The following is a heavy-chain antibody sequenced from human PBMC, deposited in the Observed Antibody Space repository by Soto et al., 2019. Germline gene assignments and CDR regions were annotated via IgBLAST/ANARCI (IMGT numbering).Heavy chain of an antibody. D-gene: IGHD1-1*01. J-gene: IGHJ6*02. CDR2: ISGSGGST. CDR1: GFTFSSYA. Sequence: PGGSLRLSCAASGFTFSSYAMSWVRQSPGKGLEWVSAISGSGGSTYYADSVKGRFTISRDNSKNTLYLQMNSLRAEDTAVYYCAKTGHSGTPYYYYGMDVWGQGTTVTVSS. CDR3: AKTGHSGTPYYYYGMDV. V-gene: IGHV3-23*01.